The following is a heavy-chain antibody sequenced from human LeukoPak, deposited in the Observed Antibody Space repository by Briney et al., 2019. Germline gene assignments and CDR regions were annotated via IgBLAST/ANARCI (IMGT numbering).Heavy chain of an antibody. V-gene: IGHV3-21*01. CDR1: GXTFSTHS. J-gene: IGHJ4*02. CDR2: ISSSSSDI. D-gene: IGHD3-3*01. CDR3: ARVPGGLEWADFDY. Sequence: GGSLRLSCAASGXTFSTHSVNWVRQAPGKGLEWVSCISSSSSDIKYADSVKGRFTISRDNAKNSLYLQLSSLRAEDTAVYYCARVPGGLEWADFDYWGQGTLVTVSS.